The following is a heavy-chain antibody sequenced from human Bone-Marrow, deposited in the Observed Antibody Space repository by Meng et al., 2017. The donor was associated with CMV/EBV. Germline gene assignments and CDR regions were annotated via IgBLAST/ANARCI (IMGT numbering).Heavy chain of an antibody. V-gene: IGHV3-74*01. CDR2: INSDGSST. CDR3: ARGDYDFWSGYYPHYYYYYGMDV. Sequence: GESLKISCAASGFTFSSYSMNWVRQAPGKGLVWVSRINSDGSSTSYADSVKGRFTISRDNAKNTLYLQMNSLRAEDTAVYYCARGDYDFWSGYYPHYYYYYGMDVWGQGTTVTVSS. CDR1: GFTFSSYS. D-gene: IGHD3-3*01. J-gene: IGHJ6*02.